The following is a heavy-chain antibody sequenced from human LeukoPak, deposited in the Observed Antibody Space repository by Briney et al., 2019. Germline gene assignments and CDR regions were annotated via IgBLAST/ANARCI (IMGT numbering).Heavy chain of an antibody. V-gene: IGHV4-59*01. CDR2: VYYSGSI. CDR1: GGSISGSY. CDR3: ARGPGLNWFDP. Sequence: SKTLSLTCTVSGGSISGSYWSWIRQPPGKGLEWIGYVYYSGSINYNPSLKSRVTISVDTSKNHFSLRLTYVTAADTAVYYCARGPGLNWFDPWGQGTLVTVSS. J-gene: IGHJ5*02.